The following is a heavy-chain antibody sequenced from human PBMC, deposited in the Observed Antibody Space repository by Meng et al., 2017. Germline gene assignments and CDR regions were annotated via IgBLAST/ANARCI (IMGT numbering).Heavy chain of an antibody. Sequence: ASVKVPCKASGYTFTSYGISWVRQAPGQGLEWMGWISAYNGNTNYAQKLQGRVTMTTDTSTSTAYMELRSLRSDDTAVYYCARRLGYCSSTSCYGGFLGYYFDYWGQGTLVTVSS. CDR2: ISAYNGNT. CDR3: ARRLGYCSSTSCYGGFLGYYFDY. J-gene: IGHJ4*02. CDR1: GYTFTSYG. V-gene: IGHV1-18*01. D-gene: IGHD2-2*01.